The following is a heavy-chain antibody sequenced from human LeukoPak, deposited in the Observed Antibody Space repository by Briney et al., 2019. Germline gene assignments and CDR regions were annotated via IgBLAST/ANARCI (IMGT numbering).Heavy chain of an antibody. V-gene: IGHV4-39*07. D-gene: IGHD3-10*01. J-gene: IGHJ6*02. CDR3: ARDDLLLWFGELLRGMDV. Sequence: PSETLSLTCTVSGGSISSSSYYWGWIRQPPGKRLEWIGSIYYSGSTYYNPSLKSRVTISVDTSKNQFSLKLSSVTAADTAVYYCARDDLLLWFGELLRGMDVWGQGTTVTVSS. CDR1: GGSISSSSYY. CDR2: IYYSGST.